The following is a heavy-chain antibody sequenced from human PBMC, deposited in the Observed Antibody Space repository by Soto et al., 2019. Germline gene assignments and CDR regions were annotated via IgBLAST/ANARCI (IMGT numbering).Heavy chain of an antibody. CDR2: IYWDDDK. Sequence: QITLKESGPTLVKPTQTLTLTCTFSGFSLSPSGMSVGWIRQPPGKALEWLALIYWDDDKRYSPSLRSRLTITKDTSKNQVVLTMTNMDPVDTATYYCAHIQRSDPFWSGYYTDYFDYWGQGTLVTVSS. CDR1: GFSLSPSGMS. CDR3: AHIQRSDPFWSGYYTDYFDY. V-gene: IGHV2-5*02. J-gene: IGHJ4*02. D-gene: IGHD3-3*01.